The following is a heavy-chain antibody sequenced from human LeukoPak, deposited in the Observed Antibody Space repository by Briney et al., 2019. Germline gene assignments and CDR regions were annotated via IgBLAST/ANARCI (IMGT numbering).Heavy chain of an antibody. V-gene: IGHV3-30*02. CDR3: AKVRTAYGSGSSDGFDT. J-gene: IGHJ3*02. CDR2: IRYDGSNK. D-gene: IGHD3-10*01. Sequence: GRSLRLSCAASGFTFSTYGMHWVRQAPGKGLEWVAFIRYDGSNKFYADSVKGRFTISRDNSQNTLYVQMSSLRPEDTAVYYCAKVRTAYGSGSSDGFDTWGQGTMVTVSS. CDR1: GFTFSTYG.